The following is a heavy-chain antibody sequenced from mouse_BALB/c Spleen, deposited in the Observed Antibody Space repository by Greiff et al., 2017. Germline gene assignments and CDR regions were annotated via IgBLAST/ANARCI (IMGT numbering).Heavy chain of an antibody. D-gene: IGHD2-2*01. V-gene: IGHV5-4*02. CDR2: ISDGGSYT. CDR1: GFTFSDYY. Sequence: EVMLVESGGGLVKPGGSLKLSCAASGFTFSDYYMYWVRQTPEKRLEWVATISDGGSYTYYPDSVKGRFTISRDNAKNNLYLQMSSLKSEDTAMYYCAREAYGYDGPFAYWGQGTLVTVSA. J-gene: IGHJ3*01. CDR3: AREAYGYDGPFAY.